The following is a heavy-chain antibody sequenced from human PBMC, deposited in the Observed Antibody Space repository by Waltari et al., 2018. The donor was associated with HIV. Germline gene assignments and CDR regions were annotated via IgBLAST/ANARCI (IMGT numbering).Heavy chain of an antibody. Sequence: QLQLQESGPGLVKPSETLSLTCTVSGGSISSSSYYWGWIRQPPGKGLEWIGSIYYSGSTYYNPSLKSRVTISVDTSKNQFSLKLSSVTAADTAVYYCARHFSLSGYPYGWGQGTLVTVSS. CDR3: ARHFSLSGYPYG. V-gene: IGHV4-39*01. CDR2: IYYSGST. D-gene: IGHD3-22*01. J-gene: IGHJ4*02. CDR1: GGSISSSSYY.